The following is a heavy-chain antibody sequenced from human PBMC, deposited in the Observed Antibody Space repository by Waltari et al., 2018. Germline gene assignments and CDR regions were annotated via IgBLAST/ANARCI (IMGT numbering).Heavy chain of an antibody. Sequence: QVQLQQWGAGLLKPSETLSLTCAVYGGSFSGYYWSWIRQPPGKGLEWIGEINHSGSTNHNPSLKSRVTISVDTSKNQFSLKLSSVTAADTAVYYCARARQLLWFGELLYKRPKEYYFDYWGQGTLVTVSS. CDR1: GGSFSGYY. J-gene: IGHJ4*02. CDR3: ARARQLLWFGELLYKRPKEYYFDY. V-gene: IGHV4-34*01. D-gene: IGHD3-10*01. CDR2: INHSGST.